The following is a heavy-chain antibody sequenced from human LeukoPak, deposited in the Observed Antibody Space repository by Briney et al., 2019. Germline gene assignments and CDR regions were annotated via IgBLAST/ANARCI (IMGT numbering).Heavy chain of an antibody. Sequence: GGSLRLSCAASGFTFSSYGMHWVRQAPGKGLEWVAVISYDGSNKYYADSVKGRFTISRDNSKNTLYLQMNSLRAEDTAVYYCAKVLGGGTMIVVVNGMDVWGQGTTVTVSS. D-gene: IGHD3-22*01. V-gene: IGHV3-30*18. CDR2: ISYDGSNK. J-gene: IGHJ6*02. CDR3: AKVLGGGTMIVVVNGMDV. CDR1: GFTFSSYG.